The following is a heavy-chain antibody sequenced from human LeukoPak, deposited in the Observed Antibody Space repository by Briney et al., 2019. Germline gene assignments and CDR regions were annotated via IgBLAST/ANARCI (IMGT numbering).Heavy chain of an antibody. V-gene: IGHV5-51*01. CDR1: GYSFTSYW. J-gene: IGHJ3*02. Sequence: GESLKISCKGSGYSFTSYWIGWVRQVPGKGLEWMGIIYPGDSDTRYSPSFQGQVTISADKSISTAYLQWSSLKASDTAMYYCARDARDGYNPDAFDIWGQGTMVTVSS. CDR3: ARDARDGYNPDAFDI. CDR2: IYPGDSDT. D-gene: IGHD5-24*01.